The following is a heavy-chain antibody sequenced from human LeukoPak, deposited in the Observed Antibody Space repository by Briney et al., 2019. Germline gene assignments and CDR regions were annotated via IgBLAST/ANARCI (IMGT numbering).Heavy chain of an antibody. CDR3: AKRLYCSSTTCYGFDY. Sequence: GGSLRLSCAASGFTFSSNGMNWVRQAPGKGLEWVSYISATGGTIYYADSVKGRFTISRDNAKNSLYLQMNSLRVEDTALYYCAKRLYCSSTTCYGFDYWGQGILVTVSS. D-gene: IGHD2-2*01. V-gene: IGHV3-48*04. J-gene: IGHJ4*02. CDR2: ISATGGTI. CDR1: GFTFSSNG.